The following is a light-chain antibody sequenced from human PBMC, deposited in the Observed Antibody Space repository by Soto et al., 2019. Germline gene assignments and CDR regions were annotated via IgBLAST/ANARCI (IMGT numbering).Light chain of an antibody. J-gene: IGKJ4*01. Sequence: EIAMTQSPGTLSLSPGERSPLSCRASQFVISNYLAWYQQKPGQAPRLLIYATSTRATGIPDRFSGSMSGTDITLTISGLEPEDFAVYYCQHYGSSPGLSFGGGTKVDIK. CDR3: QHYGSSPGLS. CDR1: QFVISNY. CDR2: ATS. V-gene: IGKV3-20*01.